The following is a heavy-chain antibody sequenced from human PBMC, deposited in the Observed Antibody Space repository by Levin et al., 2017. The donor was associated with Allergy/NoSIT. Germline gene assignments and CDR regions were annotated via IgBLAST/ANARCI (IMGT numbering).Heavy chain of an antibody. CDR1: GFTFSTYA. D-gene: IGHD6-13*01. Sequence: GGSLRLSCAASGFTFSTYAMSWVRQAPGKGLEGVSVISAGGGSTNYAESLNGRCTISRDKSKDTLYLQMNSLTAEDTAVYYWAKAGSSLYIEIDHWGQGTLVTVSS. CDR3: AKAGSSLYIEIDH. V-gene: IGHV3-23*01. CDR2: ISAGGGST. J-gene: IGHJ4*02.